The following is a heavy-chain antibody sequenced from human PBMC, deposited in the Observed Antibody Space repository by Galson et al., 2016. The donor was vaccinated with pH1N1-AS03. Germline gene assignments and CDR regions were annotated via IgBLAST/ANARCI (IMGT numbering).Heavy chain of an antibody. CDR1: GYTFTTYD. CDR3: ARGVVDCSGPACSGTLRFDP. V-gene: IGHV1-8*03. CDR2: MNPDSGNT. J-gene: IGHJ5*02. Sequence: SVKVSCKASGYTFTTYDINWVRQAPGQGLEWMGWMNPDSGNTGYAPSFQGRVTITRDTSISTACMELSSLRSEDTAVYYCARGVVDCSGPACSGTLRFDPWGQGTLDTVSS. D-gene: IGHD2-15*01.